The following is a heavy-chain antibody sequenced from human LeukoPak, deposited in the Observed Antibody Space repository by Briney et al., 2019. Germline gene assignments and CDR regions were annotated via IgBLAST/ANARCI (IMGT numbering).Heavy chain of an antibody. CDR2: IRANGGIT. D-gene: IGHD6-13*01. CDR3: VKDLYKGDSASWYFFHY. V-gene: IGHV3-64D*06. J-gene: IGHJ4*02. CDR1: GFIISDYA. Sequence: GRSLRLSCSASGFIISDYAMHWIRQATGKGLEYVSGIRANGGITYYADSLKGRFTNARDTSKNTLYLQMSSLRAEDTAIYDCVKDLYKGDSASWYFFHYWGQGTLVTVSS.